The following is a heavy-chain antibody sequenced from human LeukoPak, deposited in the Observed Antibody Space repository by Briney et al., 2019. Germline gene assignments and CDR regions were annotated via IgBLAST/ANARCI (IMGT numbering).Heavy chain of an antibody. V-gene: IGHV4-4*07. CDR3: ARVRLLRFLEWLNGYFDY. CDR2: IYTSGST. CDR1: GGSISSYY. J-gene: IGHJ4*02. Sequence: SETLSLTCTVSGGSISSYYWSSIRQPAGKGLEWIGRIYTSGSTNYNPSLKSRVTMSVDTSKNQFSLKLSSVTAADTAVFYCARVRLLRFLEWLNGYFDYWGQGTLVTVSS. D-gene: IGHD3-3*01.